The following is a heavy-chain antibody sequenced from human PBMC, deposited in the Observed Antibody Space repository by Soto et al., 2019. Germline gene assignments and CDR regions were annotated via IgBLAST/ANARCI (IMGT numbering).Heavy chain of an antibody. CDR2: IYYSGST. CDR1: GGSISSSSHY. V-gene: IGHV4-39*01. J-gene: IGHJ1*01. Sequence: SETLSLTCTVSGGSISSSSHYWGWIRQPPGKGLEWIGSIYYSGSTYYNPSLKSRVTISVDTSKNQFSLKLSSVTAADTAVYYCARHLRTSYYDILTGYQSFQHWGQGTLVT. CDR3: ARHLRTSYYDILTGYQSFQH. D-gene: IGHD3-9*01.